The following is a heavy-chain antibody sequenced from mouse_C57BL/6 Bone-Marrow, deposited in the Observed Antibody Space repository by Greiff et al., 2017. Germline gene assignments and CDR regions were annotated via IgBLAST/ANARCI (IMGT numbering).Heavy chain of an antibody. CDR3: AKDYRNYWYFDV. J-gene: IGHJ1*03. V-gene: IGHV2-5*01. Sequence: VQLQESGPGLVQPSQCLSITCTASGFSLTSYGVHWVRQSPGKGLEWLGVIWRGGSTDYNAAFMSRLSITKDNSKSQVFFKMISLQADDTAIYYCAKDYRNYWYFDVWGTGTTVTVSS. CDR2: IWRGGST. CDR1: GFSLTSYG. D-gene: IGHD2-1*01.